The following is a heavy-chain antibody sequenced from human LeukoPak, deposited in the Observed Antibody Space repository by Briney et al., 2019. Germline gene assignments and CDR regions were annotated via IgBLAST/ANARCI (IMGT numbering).Heavy chain of an antibody. CDR2: INHSGST. V-gene: IGHV4-34*01. D-gene: IGHD1-1*01. CDR1: GGSFSGYY. Sequence: PSETLSLTCAVYGGSFSGYYWSWIRQPPGKGLEWIGEINHSGSTNYNPSLKSRVTISVDTSKNQFSLKLSSVTAADTAVYYCARGGDGERQPFDYWGQGTLVTVSS. J-gene: IGHJ4*02. CDR3: ARGGDGERQPFDY.